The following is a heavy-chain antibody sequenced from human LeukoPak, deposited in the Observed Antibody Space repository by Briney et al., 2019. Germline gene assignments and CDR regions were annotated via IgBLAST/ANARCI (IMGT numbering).Heavy chain of an antibody. D-gene: IGHD3-22*01. J-gene: IGHJ5*02. CDR1: GGSISSGDYY. CDR2: MYYSGST. CDR3: ARPYYYDSRIDP. Sequence: SQTLSLACTVSGGSISSGDYYWSWIRQPPGKGLEWIGYMYYSGSTYYNPSLKSRVVISVDTSKNQFSLKLSSVTAADTAVYYCARPYYYDSRIDPWGQGILVTVSS. V-gene: IGHV4-30-4*01.